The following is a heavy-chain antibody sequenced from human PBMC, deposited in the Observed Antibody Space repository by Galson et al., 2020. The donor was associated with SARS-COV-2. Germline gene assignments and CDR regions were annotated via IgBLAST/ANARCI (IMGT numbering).Heavy chain of an antibody. CDR3: ARVSQDRGYGDRFDY. Sequence: GGSLRLSCAASGFSFSCYEINWVRQAPGKGLEWVAYINGRSSIIFYADSVKGRFTISRDNAENSLYLQMNSMRTEDTAIYYCARVSQDRGYGDRFDYWGQGTLVTVSS. J-gene: IGHJ4*02. V-gene: IGHV3-48*03. CDR2: INGRSSII. CDR1: GFSFSCYE. D-gene: IGHD5-12*01.